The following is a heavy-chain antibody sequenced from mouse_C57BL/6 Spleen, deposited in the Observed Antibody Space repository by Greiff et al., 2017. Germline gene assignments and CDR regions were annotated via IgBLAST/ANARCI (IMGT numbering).Heavy chain of an antibody. CDR2: ISYDGSN. D-gene: IGHD2-1*01. V-gene: IGHV3-6*01. J-gene: IGHJ2*01. Sequence: VQLKESGPGLVKPSQSLSLTCSVTGYSITSGYYWNWIRQFPGNKLEWMGYISYDGSNNYNPSLKNRISITRDTSKNQFFLKLNSVTTEDTATYYCAREVYYGSFDYWGQGTTLTVSS. CDR3: AREVYYGSFDY. CDR1: GYSITSGYY.